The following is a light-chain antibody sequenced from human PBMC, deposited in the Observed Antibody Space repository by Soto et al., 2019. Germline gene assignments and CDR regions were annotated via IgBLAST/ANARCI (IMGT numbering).Light chain of an antibody. J-gene: IGKJ1*01. CDR1: QTVRNNY. CDR2: DAS. V-gene: IGKV3D-20*02. CDR3: QQRSNWPPWT. Sequence: EFVLTQTQCTLSLSPGERSSLCCSSIQTVRNNYLAWYQQKPGQAPRLLIYDASSRATGIPARFSGSGSGTDFTLTISSLEPEDFAVYYCQQRSNWPPWTFGQGTKVDIK.